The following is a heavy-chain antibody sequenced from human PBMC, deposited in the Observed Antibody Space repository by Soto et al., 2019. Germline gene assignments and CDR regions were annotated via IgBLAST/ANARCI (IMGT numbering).Heavy chain of an antibody. Sequence: PAETLSLTCAVYGGSFSGYYWSWIRQPPGKGLEWIGEINHSGSTNYNPSLKSRVTISVDTSKNQFSLKMSSVTAADTAVYYCARGYSGSYYYYYGMDVWGQGTTVTVS. V-gene: IGHV4-34*01. D-gene: IGHD1-26*01. CDR1: GGSFSGYY. CDR2: INHSGST. CDR3: ARGYSGSYYYYYGMDV. J-gene: IGHJ6*02.